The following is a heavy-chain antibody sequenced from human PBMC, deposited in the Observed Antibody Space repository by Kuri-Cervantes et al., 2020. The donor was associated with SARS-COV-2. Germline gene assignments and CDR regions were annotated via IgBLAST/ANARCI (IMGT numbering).Heavy chain of an antibody. CDR1: GISVITSE. CDR3: ARWGVYYFDY. Sequence: GGSLRLSCEGFGISVITSEMNWARQAPGKGLEWVANIKQDGSEKYYVDSVKGRFTISRDNAKNSLYLQMNSLRAEDTAAYYCARWGVYYFDYWGQGTLVTVSS. V-gene: IGHV3-7*01. D-gene: IGHD3-16*01. J-gene: IGHJ4*02. CDR2: IKQDGSEK.